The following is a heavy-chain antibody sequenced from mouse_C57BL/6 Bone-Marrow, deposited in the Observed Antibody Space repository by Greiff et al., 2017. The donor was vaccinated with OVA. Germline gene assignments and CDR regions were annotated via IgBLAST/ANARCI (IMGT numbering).Heavy chain of an antibody. CDR3: ARHALWDY. Sequence: EVQLVESGGDLVKPGGSLKLSCAASGFTFSSYGMSWVRQTPDKRLEWVATISSGGSYTYYQDSVKGRFTISRDNAKNTLYLQMSSLKSEDTAMYYCARHALWDYWGQGTTLTVSS. D-gene: IGHD1-1*02. CDR1: GFTFSSYG. CDR2: ISSGGSYT. J-gene: IGHJ2*01. V-gene: IGHV5-6*01.